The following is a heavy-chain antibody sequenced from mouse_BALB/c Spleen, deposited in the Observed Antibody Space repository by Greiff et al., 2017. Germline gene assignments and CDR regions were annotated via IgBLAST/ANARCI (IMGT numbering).Heavy chain of an antibody. Sequence: EVQRVESGGGLVKPGGSLKLSCAASGFAFSSYDMSWVRQTPEKRLEWVAYISSGGGSTYYPDTVKGRFTISRDNAKNTLYLQMSSLKSEDTAMYYCARQPPRGYGSSLYYFDYWGQGTTLTVSS. V-gene: IGHV5-12-1*01. CDR1: GFAFSSYD. J-gene: IGHJ2*01. D-gene: IGHD1-1*01. CDR2: ISSGGGST. CDR3: ARQPPRGYGSSLYYFDY.